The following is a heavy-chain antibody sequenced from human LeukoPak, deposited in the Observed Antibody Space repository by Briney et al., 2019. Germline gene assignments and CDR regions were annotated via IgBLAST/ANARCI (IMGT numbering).Heavy chain of an antibody. CDR2: IIPIFGTA. CDR1: GYTFTGYY. CDR3: ARGSRTGWYYFDY. D-gene: IGHD6-19*01. V-gene: IGHV1-69*06. J-gene: IGHJ4*02. Sequence: GASVKVSCKASGYTFTGYYIHWVRQAPGQGLEWMGGIIPIFGTANYAQNFQGRVTITADTSTSTAYMELSSLTSDDTAVYYCARGSRTGWYYFDYWGQGTLVTVSS.